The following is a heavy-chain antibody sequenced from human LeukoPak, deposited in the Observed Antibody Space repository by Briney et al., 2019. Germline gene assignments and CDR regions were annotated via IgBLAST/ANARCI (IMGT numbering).Heavy chain of an antibody. D-gene: IGHD2-21*02. CDR1: GYTFTGYY. CDR2: INPNSGGT. CDR3: AREAGAYCGGDCFSFDY. Sequence: ASVKVSCKASGYTFTGYYMHWVRQAPGQGLEWMGWINPNSGGTNYAQKFQGRVTITTDESTSTAYMELSSLRSEDTAVYYCAREAGAYCGGDCFSFDYWGQGTLVTVSS. V-gene: IGHV1-2*02. J-gene: IGHJ4*02.